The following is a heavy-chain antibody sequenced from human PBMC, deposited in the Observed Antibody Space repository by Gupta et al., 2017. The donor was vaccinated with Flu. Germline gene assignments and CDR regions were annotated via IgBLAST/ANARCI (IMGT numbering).Heavy chain of an antibody. D-gene: IGHD3-3*01. CDR3: ARAQIYDFWSGYFLFLPDY. CDR1: GFTVSSSS. CDR2: ISSSSSYI. J-gene: IGHJ4*02. V-gene: IGHV3-21*01. Sequence: EVQLVESGGGLGKPGGSLRLSCAASGFTVSSSSINWVRPAPGKGLEWVSSISSSSSYIYYADSVKGRFTISRDNAKNSLYLQMNSLRAEDTAVYYCARAQIYDFWSGYFLFLPDYWGQGTLVTVSS.